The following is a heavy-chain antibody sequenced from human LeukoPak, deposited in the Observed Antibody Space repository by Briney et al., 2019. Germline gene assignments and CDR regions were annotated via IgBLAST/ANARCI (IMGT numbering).Heavy chain of an antibody. CDR1: GYTFTSYD. Sequence: APVKVSCKASGYTFTSYDINWVRQATGQGLEWMGWMNPNSGNTGYAQKFQGRVTITRNTSISTAYMELSSLRSEDTAVYYCARVQDGDWFDPWGQGTLVTVSS. V-gene: IGHV1-8*03. D-gene: IGHD3-10*01. CDR2: MNPNSGNT. J-gene: IGHJ5*02. CDR3: ARVQDGDWFDP.